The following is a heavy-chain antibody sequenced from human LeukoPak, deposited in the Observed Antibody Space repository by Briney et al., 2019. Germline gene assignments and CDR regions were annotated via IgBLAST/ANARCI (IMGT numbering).Heavy chain of an antibody. V-gene: IGHV3-23*01. J-gene: IGHJ1*01. CDR3: ARDGHYDILTGYFQD. D-gene: IGHD3-9*01. CDR1: GFTFSDYA. CDR2: ISGSGGST. Sequence: GGSLRLSCAASGFTFSDYAMSWVRQAPGKGLEWVSGISGSGGSTYYADSVKGRFTISRDNAKNSLYLQMNSLRAEDTAVYYCARDGHYDILTGYFQDWGQGTLVTVSS.